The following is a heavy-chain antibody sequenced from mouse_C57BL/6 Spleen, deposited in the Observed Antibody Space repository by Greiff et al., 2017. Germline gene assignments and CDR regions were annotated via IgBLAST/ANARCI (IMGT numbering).Heavy chain of an antibody. J-gene: IGHJ4*01. CDR2: ISGGGGNT. V-gene: IGHV5-9*01. D-gene: IGHD3-2*02. CDR3: ARHQLRLPYAMDY. Sequence: DVMLVESGGGLVKPGGSLKLSCAASGFTFSSYTMSWVRQTPEKRLEWVATISGGGGNTYYPDSVKGRFTISRDNAKNTLYLQMSSLRSEDTALYYCARHQLRLPYAMDYWGQGTSVTVSS. CDR1: GFTFSSYT.